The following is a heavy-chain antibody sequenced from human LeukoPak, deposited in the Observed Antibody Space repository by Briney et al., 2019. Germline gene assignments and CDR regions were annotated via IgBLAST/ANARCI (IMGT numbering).Heavy chain of an antibody. CDR2: IYYTGVI. Sequence: SETLSLTCTVSGGSISTYYWSWIRQPPGKRLEWIAFIYYTGVINYNPSLKSRATISVDTSKNQFSLKLSSVTAADTAVYYCARASGQWELGRVFDYWGQGTLVTVSS. V-gene: IGHV4-59*01. CDR1: GGSISTYY. CDR3: ARASGQWELGRVFDY. D-gene: IGHD1-26*01. J-gene: IGHJ4*02.